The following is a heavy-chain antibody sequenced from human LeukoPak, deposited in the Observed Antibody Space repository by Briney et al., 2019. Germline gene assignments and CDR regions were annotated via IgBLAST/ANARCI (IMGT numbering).Heavy chain of an antibody. D-gene: IGHD5-18*01. CDR2: INSDGSST. V-gene: IGHV3-74*01. J-gene: IGHJ6*02. CDR1: GFTFSSYW. CDR3: ARGRGYSYVNNGMDV. Sequence: GGSLRLSCAASGFTFSSYWMHWVRQAPAKGLVWVSRINSDGSSTSYADSVKGRFTISRDNAKNTLYLQMNSLRAEDTAVYYCARGRGYSYVNNGMDVWGRGTTVTVSS.